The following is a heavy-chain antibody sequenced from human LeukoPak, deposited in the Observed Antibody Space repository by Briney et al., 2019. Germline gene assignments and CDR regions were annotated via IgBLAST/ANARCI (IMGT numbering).Heavy chain of an antibody. J-gene: IGHJ5*02. CDR2: ISSSSSYI. D-gene: IGHD6-13*01. Sequence: PGGSLRLSCAASGLTFSSYSMNWVRQAPGKGLEWVSSISSSSSYIYYADSVKGRFTISRDNAKNSLYLQMNSLRAEDTAVYYCARVGYSSSWSPSGNWFDPWGQGTLVTVSS. CDR3: ARVGYSSSWSPSGNWFDP. V-gene: IGHV3-21*01. CDR1: GLTFSSYS.